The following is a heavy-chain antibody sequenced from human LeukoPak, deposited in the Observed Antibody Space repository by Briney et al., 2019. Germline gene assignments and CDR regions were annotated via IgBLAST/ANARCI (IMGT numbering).Heavy chain of an antibody. J-gene: IGHJ5*02. CDR2: NYNSGSY. CDR3: VRTSRKESFFDP. V-gene: IGHV4-61*01. Sequence: SETLSLTCTVPGGSVSSGSFYWTWIRQSPAKGLEWSGYNYNSGSYNYNPSLKGRVTMSVDTYKNQFSLKVSAVTAADTDEYYCVRTSRKESFFDPWGQGTLVTVSS. D-gene: IGHD2-2*01. CDR1: GGSVSSGSFY.